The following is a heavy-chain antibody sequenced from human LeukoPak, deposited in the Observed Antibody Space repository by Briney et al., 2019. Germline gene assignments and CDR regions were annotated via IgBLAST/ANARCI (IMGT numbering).Heavy chain of an antibody. CDR3: AKGGSPAAGRAFDI. Sequence: GGSLRLSCAASGFTFTSYAMSWVRQAPGKGLEWVSSISVSGGTAYFADSVKGRLTVSRDNSKNTVYLQMNSLRAEDTAVYYCAKGGSPAAGRAFDIWGQGTMVTVSS. CDR2: ISVSGGTA. V-gene: IGHV3-23*01. D-gene: IGHD6-13*01. CDR1: GFTFTSYA. J-gene: IGHJ3*02.